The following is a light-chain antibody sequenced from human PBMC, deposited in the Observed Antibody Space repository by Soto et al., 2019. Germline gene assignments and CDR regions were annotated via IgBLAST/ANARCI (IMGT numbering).Light chain of an antibody. J-gene: IGKJ4*01. V-gene: IGKV1-12*01. CDR3: QQTYRTPLT. CDR2: AAS. CDR1: QGISSW. Sequence: DIQLTQSPSSVSASVGAKVTITCRASQGISSWLAWYQQKPGKAPKLMIYAASSLHSGVPSGFSGSGSGTDCTLTISSLQPEDVATYSCQQTYRTPLTFGGGTKVDI.